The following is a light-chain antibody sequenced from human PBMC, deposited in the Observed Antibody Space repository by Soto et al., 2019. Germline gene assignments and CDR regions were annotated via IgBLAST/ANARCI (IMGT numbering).Light chain of an antibody. Sequence: DIQMTQSPSSLSASVGDRVTITCRASQSASTFLAWYQQKPGKVPKLLIYAASTLQSGVPSRFSGSGSGTDFTLTISSLQPEDVATYYCQKCKIAPFTFGGGTKVDI. CDR2: AAS. J-gene: IGKJ4*01. CDR1: QSASTF. V-gene: IGKV1-27*01. CDR3: QKCKIAPFT.